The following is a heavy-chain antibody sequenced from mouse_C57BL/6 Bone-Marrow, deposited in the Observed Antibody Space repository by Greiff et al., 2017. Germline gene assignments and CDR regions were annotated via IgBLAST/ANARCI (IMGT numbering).Heavy chain of an antibody. D-gene: IGHD4-1*01. CDR2: ISYDGSN. Sequence: ESGPGLVKPSQSLSLTCSVTGYSITSGYYWNWIRQFPGNKLEWMGYISYDGSNNYNPSLKNRISITRDTSKNQFFLKLNSVTTEDTATYYCARVAGTEFAYWGQGTLVTVSA. CDR1: GYSITSGYY. J-gene: IGHJ3*01. V-gene: IGHV3-6*01. CDR3: ARVAGTEFAY.